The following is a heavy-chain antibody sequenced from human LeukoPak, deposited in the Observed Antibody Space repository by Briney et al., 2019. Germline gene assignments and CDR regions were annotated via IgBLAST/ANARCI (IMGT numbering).Heavy chain of an antibody. CDR1: GYTFTSYG. J-gene: IGHJ6*03. CDR2: ISGYNGNT. Sequence: ASVKVSCKASGYTFTSYGISWVRQAPGQGLEWMGWISGYNGNTNYAQKLQGRVTMTTDTSTSTAYMELRSLKSDDTAVYYCASLLYEDIVATPPMDVWGKGTTVTVSS. CDR3: ASLLYEDIVATPPMDV. V-gene: IGHV1-18*01. D-gene: IGHD5-12*01.